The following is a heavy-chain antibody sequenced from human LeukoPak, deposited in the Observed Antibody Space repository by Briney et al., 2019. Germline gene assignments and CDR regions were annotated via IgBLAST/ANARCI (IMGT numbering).Heavy chain of an antibody. CDR2: INSNGSST. J-gene: IGHJ4*02. CDR1: GFTFSSYW. Sequence: QAGGSLRLSSAASGFTFSSYWMHWVRQAPGKGLVWVSRINSNGSSTSYADSVKGRFTISRDNDKNTLYLQMNSLRAEDTAVYYCARVQYYDSSGYYSDYWGQGTLVTVSS. CDR3: ARVQYYDSSGYYSDY. V-gene: IGHV3-74*01. D-gene: IGHD3-22*01.